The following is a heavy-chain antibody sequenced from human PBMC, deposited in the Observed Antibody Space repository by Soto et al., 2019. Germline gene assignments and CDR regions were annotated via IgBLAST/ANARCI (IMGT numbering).Heavy chain of an antibody. CDR1: GFTFSSYS. CDR3: ARDASLGIGDAFDI. V-gene: IGHV3-21*01. J-gene: IGHJ3*02. D-gene: IGHD7-27*01. Sequence: GGSLRLSCAASGFTFSSYSMNWVRQAPGKGLEWVSSISSSSSYIYYADSVKGRFTISRDNAKNSLYLQMNSLRAEDTAVYYCARDASLGIGDAFDIWGQGTMVTVSS. CDR2: ISSSSSYI.